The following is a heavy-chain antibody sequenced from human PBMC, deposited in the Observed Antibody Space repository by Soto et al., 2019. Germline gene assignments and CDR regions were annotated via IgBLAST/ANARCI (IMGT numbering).Heavy chain of an antibody. CDR2: ISSSSSDI. D-gene: IGHD6-13*01. CDR3: ARDSSSSDYYGMDV. V-gene: IGHV3-21*01. J-gene: IGHJ6*02. Sequence: GGSLRLSCAASGFTFSSYSMNWVRQAPGKGLEWVSSISSSSSDIYYADSVKGRFTISRDNAKNSLYLQMNSLRAEDTAVYYCARDSSSSDYYGMDVWGQGTTVTVSS. CDR1: GFTFSSYS.